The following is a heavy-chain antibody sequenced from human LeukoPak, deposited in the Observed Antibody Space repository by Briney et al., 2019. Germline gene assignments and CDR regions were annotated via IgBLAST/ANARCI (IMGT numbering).Heavy chain of an antibody. V-gene: IGHV3-23*01. D-gene: IGHD7-27*01. J-gene: IGHJ4*02. Sequence: GGSLRLSCAASGFTFSCYGMNWVRQAPGKGLEWLSGISPRGGGTYYADSVKGRFTISRDDSKSTLSLQMNSLRVEDTAVYYCARDLAWGAFDYWGQGTLVSVSS. CDR1: GFTFSCYG. CDR3: ARDLAWGAFDY. CDR2: ISPRGGGT.